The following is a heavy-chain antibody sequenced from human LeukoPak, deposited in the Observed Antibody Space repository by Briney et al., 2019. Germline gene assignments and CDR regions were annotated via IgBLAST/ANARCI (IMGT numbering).Heavy chain of an antibody. Sequence: PGGSLRLSCAASGFTFSSYSMNWVRQAPGKGLEWVSSISSSSNYIYYADSVKGRFTISRDNSKNTLYLQMNSLRAEDTAVYYCAKDQAPGSGSYHDAFDIWGQGTMVTVSS. CDR2: ISSSSNYI. D-gene: IGHD3-10*01. J-gene: IGHJ3*02. CDR1: GFTFSSYS. V-gene: IGHV3-21*01. CDR3: AKDQAPGSGSYHDAFDI.